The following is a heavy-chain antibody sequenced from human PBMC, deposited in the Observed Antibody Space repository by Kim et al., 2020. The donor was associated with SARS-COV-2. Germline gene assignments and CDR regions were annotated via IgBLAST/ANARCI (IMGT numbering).Heavy chain of an antibody. V-gene: IGHV5-10-1*01. CDR2: IDPSDSYT. J-gene: IGHJ1*01. Sequence: GESLKISCKGSGYSFTSYWISWVRQMPGKGLEWMGRIDPSDSYTNYSPSFQGHVTISADKSISTAYLQWSSLKASDTAMYYCARHTESGWPLSKEYFQHWGQGTLVTVSS. CDR1: GYSFTSYW. D-gene: IGHD6-19*01. CDR3: ARHTESGWPLSKEYFQH.